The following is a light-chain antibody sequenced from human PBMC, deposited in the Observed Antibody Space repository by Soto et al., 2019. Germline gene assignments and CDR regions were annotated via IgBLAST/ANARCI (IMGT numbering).Light chain of an antibody. Sequence: QSALTQPRSVSGSPGQSVTISCIGTSSDVGGYNYVSWYQQHPGKAPKLMIHDVSKRPSGVPDRFSGSKSGNTASLTISGLQGEDEADYYCCSYAGSYTPVVFGGGTQLTVL. CDR1: SSDVGGYNY. J-gene: IGLJ2*01. CDR2: DVS. V-gene: IGLV2-11*01. CDR3: CSYAGSYTPVV.